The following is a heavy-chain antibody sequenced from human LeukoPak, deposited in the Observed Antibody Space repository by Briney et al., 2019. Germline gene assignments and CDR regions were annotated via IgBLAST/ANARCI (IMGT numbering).Heavy chain of an antibody. Sequence: SVKVSCKASGGTFSSYANSWVRQAPGQGLEWMGGIIPIFGTANYAQKFQGRVTITADESTSTAYMELSSLRSEDTAVYYCASAPRIKYYYYYGMDVWGKGTTVTVSS. V-gene: IGHV1-69*01. J-gene: IGHJ6*04. CDR1: GGTFSSYA. CDR3: ASAPRIKYYYYYGMDV. CDR2: IIPIFGTA.